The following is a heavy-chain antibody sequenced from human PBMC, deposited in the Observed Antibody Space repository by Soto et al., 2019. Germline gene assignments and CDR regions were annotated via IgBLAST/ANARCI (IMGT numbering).Heavy chain of an antibody. CDR2: ISSSGDAT. V-gene: IGHV3-23*01. J-gene: IGHJ6*02. D-gene: IGHD3-3*01. CDR1: GFTFSTYA. CDR3: AKNGDFWSWGMDV. Sequence: EVQLLESGGDLVQPGGSLRLSCAASGFTFSTYAMTWVRQAPGKGLEWVSIISSSGDATYYLDSVKGRFTISRDNSRNTLHLQMNSLRDEDAAVYFCAKNGDFWSWGMDVWGQGTTVTVSS.